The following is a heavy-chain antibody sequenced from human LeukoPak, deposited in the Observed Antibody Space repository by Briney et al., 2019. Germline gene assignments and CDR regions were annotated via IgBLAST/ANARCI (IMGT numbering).Heavy chain of an antibody. J-gene: IGHJ3*02. CDR1: GFTFSSYG. Sequence: PGGSLRLSCAASGFTFSSYGMHWVRQAPGKGLEWVAVIWYDGSNKYYADSVKGRFTISRDNSKNTLYLQMNSLRAEDTAVYYCARGSIAAAGTNSAFDIWGQGTMVTVSS. CDR3: ARGSIAAAGTNSAFDI. CDR2: IWYDGSNK. D-gene: IGHD6-13*01. V-gene: IGHV3-33*01.